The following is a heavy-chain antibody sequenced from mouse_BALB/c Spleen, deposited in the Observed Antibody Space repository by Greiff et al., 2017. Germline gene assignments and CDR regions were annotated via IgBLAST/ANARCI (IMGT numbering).Heavy chain of an antibody. V-gene: IGHV1-39*01. D-gene: IGHD1-1*01. CDR2: INPYYGST. CDR1: GYSFTDYI. J-gene: IGHJ1*01. CDR3: ARYYGSSYRYFDV. Sequence: VQLQQTGPELVKPGASVKISCKASGYSFTDYIMLWVKQSHGKSLEWIGNINPYYGSTSYNLKFKGKATLTVDKSSSTAYMQLNSLTSEDSAVYYCARYYGSSYRYFDVWGAGTTVTVSS.